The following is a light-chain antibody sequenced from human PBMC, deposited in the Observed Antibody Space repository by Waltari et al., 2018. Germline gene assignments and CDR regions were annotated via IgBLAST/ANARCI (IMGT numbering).Light chain of an antibody. Sequence: EIMMTQSPATLSLSPGKRATLSCRASQSISKYLAWYQQKPGQAPRLLIYDASIRATGIPDRFSGSGYGTDFSLTISRLEPEDYAVYYCQKYGSLPATFGRGTKVEIK. J-gene: IGKJ1*01. V-gene: IGKV3-20*01. CDR1: QSISKY. CDR3: QKYGSLPAT. CDR2: DAS.